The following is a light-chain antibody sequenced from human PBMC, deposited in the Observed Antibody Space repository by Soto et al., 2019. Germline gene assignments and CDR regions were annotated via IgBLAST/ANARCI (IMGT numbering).Light chain of an antibody. CDR2: GAS. Sequence: EIVFTHSPGTLSFSPGERATLSCRAIQSVSSSYLAWYQQKPGQAPRLLIYGASSRATGIPDRFSGSGSGTDFTLTISRLEPEDFAVYYCQQYGSSPPLTFGGGTKVDI. CDR3: QQYGSSPPLT. V-gene: IGKV3-20*01. CDR1: QSVSSSY. J-gene: IGKJ4*01.